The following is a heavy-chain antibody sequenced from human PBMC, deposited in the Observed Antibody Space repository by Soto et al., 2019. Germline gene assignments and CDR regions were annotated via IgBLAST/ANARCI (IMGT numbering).Heavy chain of an antibody. J-gene: IGHJ4*02. CDR2: INHSGSA. CDR1: GGSFSGYY. CDR3: ASDLTGYLTRYDY. Sequence: SETLSLTCAVYGGSFSGYYWSWIRQPPGKGLEWIGEINHSGSANYNPSLKSRVTISVDTSKNQFSLKLSSVTAADTAVYYCASDLTGYLTRYDYWGQGTLVTVSS. V-gene: IGHV4-34*01. D-gene: IGHD3-9*01.